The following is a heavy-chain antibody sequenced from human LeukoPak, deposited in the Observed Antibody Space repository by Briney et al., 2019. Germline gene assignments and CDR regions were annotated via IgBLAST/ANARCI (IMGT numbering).Heavy chain of an antibody. CDR1: GGSISSYY. CDR3: ARSFWSSYSDYFDY. CDR2: ISYSGST. J-gene: IGHJ4*02. V-gene: IGHV4-59*01. Sequence: SSETLSLTCTVSGGSISSYYWSWIRQPPGKGLEWIGYISYSGSTNYNPSLKSRVTISVDTSKNQFSLKLSSVSAADTAVYYCARSFWSSYSDYFDYWGQGTLVTVSS. D-gene: IGHD3-3*01.